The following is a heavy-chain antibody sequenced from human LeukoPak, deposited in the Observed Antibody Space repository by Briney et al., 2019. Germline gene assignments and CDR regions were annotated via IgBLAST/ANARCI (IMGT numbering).Heavy chain of an antibody. J-gene: IGHJ6*02. V-gene: IGHV3-33*01. CDR1: GXTLSNSG. Sequence: GGSLRLSCAASGXTLSNSGMHWVRQAPGKGLEWVAIIWYDESNKFYGDSVKGRFTISRDNSKNTLFLQMSDLRAEDTAVYYCARGEYHYGMDVWGQGTTVTVAS. D-gene: IGHD3-10*01. CDR2: IWYDESNK. CDR3: ARGEYHYGMDV.